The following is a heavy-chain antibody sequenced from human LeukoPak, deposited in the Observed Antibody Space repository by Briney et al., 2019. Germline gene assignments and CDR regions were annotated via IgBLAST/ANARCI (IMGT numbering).Heavy chain of an antibody. V-gene: IGHV4-59*08. Sequence: SETLSLTCTVSGGSISSYYWSWIRQPPGKGLEWIGYIYYSGSTNYNPSLKSRVTISVDTSKNQFSLKLSSVTAADTAVYYCARWRCGGDCYSGGYFDLWGRGILVTVSS. CDR1: GGSISSYY. CDR3: ARWRCGGDCYSGGYFDL. D-gene: IGHD2-21*02. CDR2: IYYSGST. J-gene: IGHJ2*01.